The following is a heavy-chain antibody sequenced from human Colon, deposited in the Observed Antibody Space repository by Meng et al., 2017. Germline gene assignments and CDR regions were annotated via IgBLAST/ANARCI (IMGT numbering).Heavy chain of an antibody. CDR2: INHTGNT. Sequence: QVHRQQWGAGLLKPSETLSLTCAVYGGSFSGYSWSWIRQPPGKGLEWIGEINHTGNTSYNPSLKSRLTISVDTSKNQFSLNLSSVTAADTALYYCARSVRLGVAGKSGAYWGQGTLVTVSS. CDR3: ARSVRLGVAGKSGAY. CDR1: GGSFSGYS. V-gene: IGHV4-34*01. J-gene: IGHJ4*02. D-gene: IGHD6-19*01.